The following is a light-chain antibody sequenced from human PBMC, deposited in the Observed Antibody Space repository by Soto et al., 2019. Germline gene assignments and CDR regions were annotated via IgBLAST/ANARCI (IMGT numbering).Light chain of an antibody. V-gene: IGKV3-15*01. J-gene: IGKJ5*01. CDR3: QQYNNWPPIT. CDR2: GAS. CDR1: QSVNSN. Sequence: EIVMTQSPATLSVSPGERATLSCRASQSVNSNLAWYQQKPGQAPRLLIHGASTRATGVPARFSGSGSGTEFPLTLSSLQSEDFAVYYCQQYNNWPPITFGQGTRLELK.